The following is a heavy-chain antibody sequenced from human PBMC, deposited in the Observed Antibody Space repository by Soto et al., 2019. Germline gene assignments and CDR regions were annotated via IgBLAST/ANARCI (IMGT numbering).Heavy chain of an antibody. CDR1: GFTFSSFG. CDR2: ISYDGNTK. CDR3: TKDHSTTWYYFDY. J-gene: IGHJ4*02. Sequence: GGSLRLSCAASGFTFSSFGMHWVRQAPGKGLEWVAVISYDGNTKYYADSVRGRFTISRDNSKSTLYLQMNSLGGEDTAVYSCTKDHSTTWYYFDYWGQGTLVTVSS. D-gene: IGHD6-13*01. V-gene: IGHV3-30*18.